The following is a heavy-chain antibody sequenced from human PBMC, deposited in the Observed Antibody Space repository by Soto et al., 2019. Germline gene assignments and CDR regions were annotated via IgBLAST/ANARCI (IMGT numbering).Heavy chain of an antibody. CDR2: ISGSGGST. CDR1: GFTFSSYA. D-gene: IGHD3-22*01. Sequence: GGSLRLSCAASGFTFSSYAMSWVRQAPGKGLEWVSAISGSGGSTYYADSVKGRFTISRDNSKNTLYLQMNSLRAEDTAVYYCAKVPPYYYDSSGYLDSKEYFQHWGQGTLVTVSS. CDR3: AKVPPYYYDSSGYLDSKEYFQH. V-gene: IGHV3-23*01. J-gene: IGHJ1*01.